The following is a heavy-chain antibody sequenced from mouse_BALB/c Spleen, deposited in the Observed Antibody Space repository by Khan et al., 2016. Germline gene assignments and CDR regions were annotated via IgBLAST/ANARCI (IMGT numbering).Heavy chain of an antibody. V-gene: IGHV2-9*02. D-gene: IGHD2-4*01. Sequence: QVQLKQSGPGLVAPSQSLSITCTVSGFSLTNSGVHWIRQPPGKGLEWLGVIWPGGSTDYNSALMSRLSITKDNSQNQVFFKMISLQTDDTAMYYCARDDQDYDAWFASWGQGTLVTVSA. CDR1: GFSLTNSG. J-gene: IGHJ3*01. CDR3: ARDDQDYDAWFAS. CDR2: IWPGGST.